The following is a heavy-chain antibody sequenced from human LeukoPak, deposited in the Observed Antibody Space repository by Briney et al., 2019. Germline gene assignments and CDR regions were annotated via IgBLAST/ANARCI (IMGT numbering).Heavy chain of an antibody. CDR2: IYYSGST. CDR3: ARAGDGYKFDY. V-gene: IGHV4-39*07. J-gene: IGHJ4*02. D-gene: IGHD5-24*01. Sequence: PSETLSLTCTVSGGSISSSTYYWGWIRQPPVKGLEWIGSIYYSGSTYYNPSLKSRVTISVDTSKNQFSLKLSSVTAADTAVYYCARAGDGYKFDYWGQGTLVTVSS. CDR1: GGSISSSTYY.